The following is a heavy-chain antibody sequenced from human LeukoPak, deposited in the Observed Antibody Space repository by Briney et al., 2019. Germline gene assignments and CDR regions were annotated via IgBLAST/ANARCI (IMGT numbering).Heavy chain of an antibody. D-gene: IGHD6-19*01. Sequence: ASVKVSCKASGYTFTGYYMHWVRQAPGQGLEWMGWINPNSGGTNYAQKFQGRVTMTRDTSISTAYMELSRLRSDDTAVYYCARVVSSSGWYDLFYWGQGTLVTASS. CDR2: INPNSGGT. CDR3: ARVVSSSGWYDLFY. V-gene: IGHV1-2*02. J-gene: IGHJ4*02. CDR1: GYTFTGYY.